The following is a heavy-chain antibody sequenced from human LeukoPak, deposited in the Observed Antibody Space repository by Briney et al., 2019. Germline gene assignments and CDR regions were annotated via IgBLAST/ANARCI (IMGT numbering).Heavy chain of an antibody. D-gene: IGHD6-19*01. Sequence: PGRSLTLSCAASGFTFSSFGMHWVRQAPGKGLEWVAVIWYDASNKYYADSVKGRFTISRDNSKNTLYLQMNSLRAEDTAVYYCAKVGGTYSSGLYYFDYWGQGTLVTVSS. V-gene: IGHV3-33*06. J-gene: IGHJ4*02. CDR3: AKVGGTYSSGLYYFDY. CDR2: IWYDASNK. CDR1: GFTFSSFG.